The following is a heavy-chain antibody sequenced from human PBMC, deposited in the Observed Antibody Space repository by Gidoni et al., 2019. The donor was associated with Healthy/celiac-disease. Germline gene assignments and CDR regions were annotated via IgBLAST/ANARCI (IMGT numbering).Heavy chain of an antibody. J-gene: IGHJ6*04. CDR3: ATADLGDYGPPDV. D-gene: IGHD4-17*01. V-gene: IGHV3-33*01. Sequence: GKGLEWVAVIWYDGSNKYYADSVKGRFTISRDNSKNTLYLQMNSLRAEDTAVYYCATADLGDYGPPDVWGKGTTVTVSS. CDR2: IWYDGSNK.